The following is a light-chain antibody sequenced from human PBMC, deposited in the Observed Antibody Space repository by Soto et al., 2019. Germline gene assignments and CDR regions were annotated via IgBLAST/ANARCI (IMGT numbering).Light chain of an antibody. CDR1: QSASTN. V-gene: IGKV3-15*01. J-gene: IGKJ5*01. CDR3: QHYNSWPRIA. Sequence: EIVLTQSPVTLSVSPGERATLFCRASQSASTNLAWNQHKPGQAPRLLIYGASTRATAIPARFSGSGSGTEFTLTINSLESEDFAVYYCQHYNSWPRIAFGQGTRLEIK. CDR2: GAS.